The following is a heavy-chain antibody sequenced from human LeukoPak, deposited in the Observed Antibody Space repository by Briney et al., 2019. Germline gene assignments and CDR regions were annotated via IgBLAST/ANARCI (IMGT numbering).Heavy chain of an antibody. V-gene: IGHV1-18*01. CDR2: ISAYNGNT. J-gene: IGHJ5*02. CDR1: GYTFTSYG. D-gene: IGHD3-22*01. Sequence: GASVKVSCKASGYTFTSYGISWVRQAPGQGLEWMGWISAYNGNTNYAQKLQGRVTMTTDTSTSTAYMELRSLRSDDTAVYYCAREIEYYYDSSGYLGVLWFDPWGQGTLVTVSS. CDR3: AREIEYYYDSSGYLGVLWFDP.